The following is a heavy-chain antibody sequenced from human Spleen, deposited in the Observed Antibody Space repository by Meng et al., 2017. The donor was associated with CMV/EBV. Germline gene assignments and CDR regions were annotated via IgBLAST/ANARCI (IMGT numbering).Heavy chain of an antibody. Sequence: GESLKISCEASRFTFSSYTMNWVRQAPGKGLEWVSSISSSSDFIYYADSVKGRFTISRDNAKKSLFLQMNSMRVEDTAFYYCARGGYDRSGYYPPFDYWGQGTLVTVSS. CDR2: ISSSSDFI. CDR1: RFTFSSYT. CDR3: ARGGYDRSGYYPPFDY. J-gene: IGHJ4*02. D-gene: IGHD3-22*01. V-gene: IGHV3-21*04.